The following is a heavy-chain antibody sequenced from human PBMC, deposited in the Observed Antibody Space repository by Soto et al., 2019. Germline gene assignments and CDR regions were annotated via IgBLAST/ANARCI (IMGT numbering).Heavy chain of an antibody. CDR2: INHSGST. Sequence: SETLSLTCAVYGGSSSGYYWSWIRQPPGKGLEWIGEINHSGSTNYNPSLKSRVTISVDTSKNQFSLKLSSVAAADTAVYYCARGRLRHPLIGIVVVPAARVTFDYWGQGTLVTVSS. D-gene: IGHD2-2*01. J-gene: IGHJ4*02. CDR1: GGSSSGYY. V-gene: IGHV4-34*01. CDR3: ARGRLRHPLIGIVVVPAARVTFDY.